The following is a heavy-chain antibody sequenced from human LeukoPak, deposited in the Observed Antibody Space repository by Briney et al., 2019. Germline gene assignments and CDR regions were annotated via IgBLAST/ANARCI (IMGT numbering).Heavy chain of an antibody. CDR1: GDSVSSNSGA. D-gene: IGHD1-7*01. CDR2: TYYRSKWFN. V-gene: IGHV6-1*01. Sequence: QTLSLTCAISGDSVSSNSGAWNWIRQSPSRGLEWLGRTYYRSKWFNHYADSVRGRITINPDTSKNQFFLQLTSVTPEDTAVYYCARGQGKTGSTVSWFDPWGQGTLVTVSS. J-gene: IGHJ5*02. CDR3: ARGQGKTGSTVSWFDP.